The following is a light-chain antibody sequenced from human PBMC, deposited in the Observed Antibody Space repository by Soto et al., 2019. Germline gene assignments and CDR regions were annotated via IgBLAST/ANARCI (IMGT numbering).Light chain of an antibody. J-gene: IGLJ2*01. CDR2: EVS. CDR3: SSYTSSSMLEVV. Sequence: QSALTQPASVSGSPGQSITISCTGTSSDVGGYNYVSWYQQHPGKAPQLMIYEVSNRPSGVSNRFSGSKSGNTASLTISGLQAEDEADYYCSSYTSSSMLEVVFGGGTKLTVL. V-gene: IGLV2-14*01. CDR1: SSDVGGYNY.